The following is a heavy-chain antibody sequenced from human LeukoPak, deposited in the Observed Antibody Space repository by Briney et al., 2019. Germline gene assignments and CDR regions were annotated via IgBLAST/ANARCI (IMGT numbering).Heavy chain of an antibody. V-gene: IGHV3-21*01. Sequence: GGSLRLSCAASGFTFSDYSMNWVRQAPGKGLEWVSSISASSNYIYYADSVKGRFTISRDNAENSLYLQMSSLRAEDTAVYYCARDASTRCYLCEVDYWGQGTLVTVSS. D-gene: IGHD2-2*01. CDR3: ARDASTRCYLCEVDY. J-gene: IGHJ4*02. CDR1: GFTFSDYS. CDR2: ISASSNYI.